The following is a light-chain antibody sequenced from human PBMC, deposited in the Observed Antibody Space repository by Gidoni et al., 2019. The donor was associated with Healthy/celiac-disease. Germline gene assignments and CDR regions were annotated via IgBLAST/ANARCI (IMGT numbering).Light chain of an antibody. CDR3: QQRSNRPT. V-gene: IGKV3-11*01. CDR2: DAS. CDR1: QSVSSY. J-gene: IGKJ1*01. Sequence: EFVLTQSPATLSLSPGERATLSCRASQSVSSYLAWYQQKPGQAPRLLIYDASNRATGIPARFSGSGSGTDFTLTISSLEPEDFAVYYCQQRSNRPTFGQGTKVEIK.